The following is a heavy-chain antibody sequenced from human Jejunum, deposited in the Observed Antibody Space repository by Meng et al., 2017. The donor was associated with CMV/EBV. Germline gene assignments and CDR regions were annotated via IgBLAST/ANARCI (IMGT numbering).Heavy chain of an antibody. V-gene: IGHV3-53*01. J-gene: IGHJ6*02. CDR3: ARASRGRGNSGYVFYGMDV. Sequence: LRQAPGKGLELVSIIYTVYGGARTSYADSVQGRFTISRDDSQNPLSLPMYSLRVEDTGVYYCARASRGRGNSGYVFYGMDVWGQGTTVTVSS. CDR2: IYTVYGGART. D-gene: IGHD5-12*01.